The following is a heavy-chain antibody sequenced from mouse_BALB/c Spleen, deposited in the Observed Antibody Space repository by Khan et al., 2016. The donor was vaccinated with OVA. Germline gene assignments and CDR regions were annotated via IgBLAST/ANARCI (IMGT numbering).Heavy chain of an antibody. Sequence: QIQLVQSGPELKKPGETVKISWKASGYTFTNYGMNWVKQSPGKALKWMGWINTYTGEPTYADDFKGRFAFSLETSANTAYLQINNLKNEDTATYFCANPPYFSDTLDYWGQGTSVTVSS. CDR2: INTYTGEP. J-gene: IGHJ4*01. V-gene: IGHV9-3-1*01. D-gene: IGHD2-10*01. CDR1: GYTFTNYG. CDR3: ANPPYFSDTLDY.